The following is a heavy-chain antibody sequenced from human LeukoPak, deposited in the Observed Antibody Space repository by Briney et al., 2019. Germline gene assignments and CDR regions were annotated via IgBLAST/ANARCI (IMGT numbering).Heavy chain of an antibody. CDR1: GFTFSSYA. J-gene: IGHJ4*02. V-gene: IGHV3-23*01. D-gene: IGHD6-13*01. CDR3: AKDSYSSSWYGLFDY. CDR2: ISGSGGST. Sequence: PGGSLRLSCAASGFTFSSYAMSWVRQAPGKGLEWVSAISGSGGSTYYADSVKGRFTISRDNSKNTLYLQMNSLRAEDTAVYYWAKDSYSSSWYGLFDYWGQGTLVTVSS.